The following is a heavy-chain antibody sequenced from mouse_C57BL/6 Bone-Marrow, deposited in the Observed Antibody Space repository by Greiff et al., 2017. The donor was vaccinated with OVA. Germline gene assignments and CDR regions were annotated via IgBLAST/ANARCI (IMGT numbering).Heavy chain of an antibody. CDR1: GYTFTSYW. J-gene: IGHJ3*01. CDR3: ASNDGYYWVAY. V-gene: IGHV1-61*01. D-gene: IGHD2-3*01. Sequence: VQLQQPGAELVRPGSSVKLSCKASGYTFTSYWMDWVKQRPGQGLEWIGNIYPSDSETHYNQKFKDKATLTVDKSSSTAYMQLSSLTSEDSAVYYCASNDGYYWVAYWGQGTLVTVSA. CDR2: IYPSDSET.